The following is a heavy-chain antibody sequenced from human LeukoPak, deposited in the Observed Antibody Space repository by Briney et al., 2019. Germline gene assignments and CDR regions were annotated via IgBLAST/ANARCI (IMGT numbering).Heavy chain of an antibody. D-gene: IGHD3-10*01. Sequence: GGSLRLSCAASGFTFSSYAMSWVRQAPGKGLEWVSTINYGGTFYAESVKGRFTISRDNSKNTLYLQMNSLRAEDTAVYYCSKDHTGGDYRVRSEGYWGQGALVTVTS. CDR1: GFTFSSYA. V-gene: IGHV3-23*01. CDR2: INYGGT. CDR3: SKDHTGGDYRVRSEGY. J-gene: IGHJ4*02.